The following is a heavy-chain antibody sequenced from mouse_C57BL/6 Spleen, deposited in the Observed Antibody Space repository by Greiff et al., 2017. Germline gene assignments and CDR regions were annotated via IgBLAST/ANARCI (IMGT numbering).Heavy chain of an antibody. CDR2: ICSGGDYI. Sequence: EVKLVESGEGLVKPGGSLKLSCAASGYTFSSYAMSWVSQTPEKRLEWVAYICSGGDYIYYADTLKGRLTLSRDNARNTLYLQMISVKSEDNAMYYSTHDGYQEFAYWGQGTPVTVSA. CDR1: GYTFSSYA. V-gene: IGHV5-9-1*02. J-gene: IGHJ3*01. CDR3: THDGYQEFAY. D-gene: IGHD2-3*01.